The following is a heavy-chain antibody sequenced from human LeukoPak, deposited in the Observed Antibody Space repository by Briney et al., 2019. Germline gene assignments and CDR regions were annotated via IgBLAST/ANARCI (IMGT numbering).Heavy chain of an antibody. CDR2: ISYDGSNK. CDR3: ARDHSGWPYYYYYYGMDV. V-gene: IGHV3-30*03. D-gene: IGHD6-19*01. J-gene: IGHJ6*02. CDR1: GFTFSSYG. Sequence: HSGRSLRLSCAASGFTFSSYGMHWVRQAPGKGLEWVAVISYDGSNKYYADSVKGRFTISRDNSKNTLYLQMNSLRAEDTAVYYCARDHSGWPYYYYYYGMDVWGQGTTVTVSS.